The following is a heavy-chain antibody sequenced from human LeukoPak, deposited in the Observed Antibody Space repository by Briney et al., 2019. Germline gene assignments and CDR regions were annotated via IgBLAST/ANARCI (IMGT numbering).Heavy chain of an antibody. Sequence: SETLSLTCAVYGGSFSGYYWSWIRQPPGKGLEWIGEINHSGSTNYNPSLKSRVTISVDTSKNQFSLKLSSVTAADTAVYYCARTVVYAFDIWGQGTMVTVSS. D-gene: IGHD3-10*01. CDR1: GGSFSGYY. CDR3: ARTVVYAFDI. CDR2: INHSGST. J-gene: IGHJ3*02. V-gene: IGHV4-34*01.